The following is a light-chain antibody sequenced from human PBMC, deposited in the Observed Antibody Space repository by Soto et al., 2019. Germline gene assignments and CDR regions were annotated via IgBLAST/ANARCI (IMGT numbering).Light chain of an antibody. Sequence: AIQLTQSPSSLSASVGDRVTITCRASQDIRGALAWYQQKPGKPPKLLIFDVSSLQSGVPSRFSGSGSGTDFTLTISSLQPEDFAPYYCQQLNTYPITFGHGTRLEIK. CDR2: DVS. V-gene: IGKV1-13*02. CDR3: QQLNTYPIT. J-gene: IGKJ5*01. CDR1: QDIRGA.